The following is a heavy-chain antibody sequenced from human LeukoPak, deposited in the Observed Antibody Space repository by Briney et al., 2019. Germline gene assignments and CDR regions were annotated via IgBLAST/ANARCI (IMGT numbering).Heavy chain of an antibody. CDR2: IYHSGST. CDR1: GGSISSGGYS. Sequence: SQTLSLTCAVSGGSISSGGYSWSWIRQPPGKGLEWIGYIYHSGSTYYNPSLKSRVTISVDRSKNQFSLKLSSVTAADTAVHYCARGVCSGGSCYTYDYWGQGTLVTVSS. D-gene: IGHD2-15*01. J-gene: IGHJ4*02. CDR3: ARGVCSGGSCYTYDY. V-gene: IGHV4-30-2*01.